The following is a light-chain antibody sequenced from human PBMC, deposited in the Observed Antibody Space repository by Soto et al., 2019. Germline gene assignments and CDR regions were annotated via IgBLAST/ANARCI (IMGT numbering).Light chain of an antibody. CDR2: AAS. CDR1: QSISSY. Sequence: DIQITQSPSSLSAYVGYRVTITFRASQSISSYLNWYQQKPGKAPKLLIYAASSLQSGVPSRFSGSGSGTDFTLTISSLKPEDFATYYCQQSYSTPSFGTGTKVDIK. V-gene: IGKV1-39*01. CDR3: QQSYSTPS. J-gene: IGKJ3*01.